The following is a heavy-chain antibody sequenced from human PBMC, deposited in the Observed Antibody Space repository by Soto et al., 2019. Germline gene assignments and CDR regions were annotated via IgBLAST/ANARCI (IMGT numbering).Heavy chain of an antibody. CDR3: AREGRAYCGGDCSLFDN. D-gene: IGHD2-21*02. CDR2: VWFDGSKK. CDR1: GFTFSSYG. Sequence: QVQLVESGGGVVRSGRSLRLSCAASGFTFSSYGMHWVRQAPGKGLEWVARVWFDGSKKYYADSVKGRFTISRDNSKKTMYLQRNSLRVEDTAVYYCAREGRAYCGGDCSLFDNWGQGTLVTVCS. V-gene: IGHV3-33*01. J-gene: IGHJ4*02.